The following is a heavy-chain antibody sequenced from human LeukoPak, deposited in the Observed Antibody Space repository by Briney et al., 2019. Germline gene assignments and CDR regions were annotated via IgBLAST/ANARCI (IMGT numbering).Heavy chain of an antibody. V-gene: IGHV4-34*01. J-gene: IGHJ5*02. D-gene: IGHD3-3*01. CDR1: GGSFSGYY. CDR2: INHSGST. Sequence: SETLSLTCAVYGGSFSGYYWSWIRQPPGKGLEWIGEINHSGSTNYNPSLKSRVTISVDTSKNQFSLKLSSVTAADTAVYYCARALTYYDFWSGYLSWFDPRGQGTLVTVSS. CDR3: ARALTYYDFWSGYLSWFDP.